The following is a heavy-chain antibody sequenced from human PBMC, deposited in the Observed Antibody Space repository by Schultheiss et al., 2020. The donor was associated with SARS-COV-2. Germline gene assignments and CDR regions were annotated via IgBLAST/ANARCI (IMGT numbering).Heavy chain of an antibody. CDR1: GYTFTSYA. CDR2: ISAYNGNT. J-gene: IGHJ4*02. CDR3: ARDYCSSTSCYASPTAGDY. Sequence: GGSLRLSCKASGYTFTSYAMNWVRQAPGQGLEWMGWISAYNGNTNYAQKLQGRVTMTTDTSTSTAYMELRSLRSDDTAVYYCARDYCSSTSCYASPTAGDYWGQGTLVTVSS. V-gene: IGHV1-18*01. D-gene: IGHD2-2*01.